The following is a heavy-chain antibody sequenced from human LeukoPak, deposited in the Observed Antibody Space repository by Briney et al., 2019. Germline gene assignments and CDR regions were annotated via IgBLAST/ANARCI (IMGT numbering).Heavy chain of an antibody. CDR2: ISSSSYI. J-gene: IGHJ5*01. CDR3: ARDRESSSWFDY. Sequence: GGSLRLSCAASGFSFSNYIMNWVRQAPGKGPEWVSSISSSSYIYYADSVKGRFTISRDNAKNSLYLQMNSQRAEDTAVYYCARDRESSSWFDYWGQGTLVTVSS. CDR1: GFSFSNYI. D-gene: IGHD6-19*01. V-gene: IGHV3-21*01.